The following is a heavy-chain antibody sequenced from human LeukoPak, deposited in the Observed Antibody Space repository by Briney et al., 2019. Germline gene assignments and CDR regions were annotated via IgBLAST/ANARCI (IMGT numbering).Heavy chain of an antibody. D-gene: IGHD4-17*01. V-gene: IGHV3-48*01. CDR1: GFTFRSYS. CDR3: ARARDYGDYPPDY. CDR2: IGGSGSTI. J-gene: IGHJ4*02. Sequence: GGSLTLSCAASGFTFRSYSMNWVRPAPAKGLEWVSHIGGSGSTIYYADSVKGRFPISRDNAKKLLYLQMSSLRAEDTAVYYCARARDYGDYPPDYWGQGTLVTVSS.